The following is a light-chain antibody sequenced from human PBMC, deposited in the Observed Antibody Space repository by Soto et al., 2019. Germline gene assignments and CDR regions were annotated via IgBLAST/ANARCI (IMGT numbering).Light chain of an antibody. CDR1: QSISSY. CDR2: AAS. CDR3: QQSYGTPFT. J-gene: IGKJ4*01. V-gene: IGKV1-39*01. Sequence: DIQMTQSPSSLSASVGDRVTITCRASQSISSYLNWYQQKPGKATKLLIYAASSLQSGVSSRFSGSGSGTDFTLNISSLQPEDFAPYYCQQSYGTPFTFGGGTKVDIK.